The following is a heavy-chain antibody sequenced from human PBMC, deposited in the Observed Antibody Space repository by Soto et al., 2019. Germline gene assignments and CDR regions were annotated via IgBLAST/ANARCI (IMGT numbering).Heavy chain of an antibody. CDR2: TYYRSKWYN. CDR3: AREGYCSGGSCYYPDYYYYGMDV. CDR1: GDSVSSNSAA. Sequence: SQTLSLTCAISGDSVSSNSAAWNWIRQSPSRGLEWLGRTYYRSKWYNDYAVSVKSRITINPDTSKNQFSLQLNSVTPEDTAVYYCAREGYCSGGSCYYPDYYYYGMDVWGQGTRVTVSS. D-gene: IGHD2-15*01. V-gene: IGHV6-1*01. J-gene: IGHJ6*02.